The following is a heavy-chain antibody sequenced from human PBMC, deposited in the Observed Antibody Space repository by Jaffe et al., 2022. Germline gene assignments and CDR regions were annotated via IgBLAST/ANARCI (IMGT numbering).Heavy chain of an antibody. J-gene: IGHJ4*02. CDR1: GFTFSSYE. CDR3: ARERGTLRNPGFDY. V-gene: IGHV3-48*03. CDR2: ISSSGSTI. Sequence: EVQLVESGGGLVQPGGSLRLSCAASGFTFSSYEMNWVRQAPGKGLEWVSYISSSGSTIYYADSVKGRFTISRDNAKNSLYLQMNSLRAEDTAVYYCARERGTLRNPGFDYWGQGTLVTVSS. D-gene: IGHD5-12*01.